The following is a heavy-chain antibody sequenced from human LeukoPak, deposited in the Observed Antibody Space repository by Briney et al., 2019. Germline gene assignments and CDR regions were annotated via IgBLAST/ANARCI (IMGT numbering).Heavy chain of an antibody. CDR3: ARVGDWNDSVY. J-gene: IGHJ4*02. CDR2: IYESGIT. D-gene: IGHD1-1*01. V-gene: IGHV4-59*01. CDR1: GSSLSNYY. Sequence: TSSETLSLTCTVSGSSLSNYYWSWIRQPPGKGLEWIGHIYESGITTYNPSLKSRVTISVDTSKNQFSLKLSSVTAADTAVYYCARVGDWNDSVYWGQGTLVTVSS.